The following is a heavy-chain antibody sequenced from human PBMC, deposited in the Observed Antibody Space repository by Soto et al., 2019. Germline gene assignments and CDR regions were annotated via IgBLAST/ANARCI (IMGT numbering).Heavy chain of an antibody. CDR3: ARDAIADKYYYYYMDV. CDR2: IWYDGSNK. V-gene: IGHV3-33*01. D-gene: IGHD6-13*01. CDR1: GFTFSSYG. Sequence: QVQLVESGGGGVQPGRSLRLSCAASGFTFSSYGMHWVRQAPGKGLEWVAVIWYDGSNKYYADSVKGRFTISRDNSKNTLYLQMNSLRAEDTAVYYCARDAIADKYYYYYMDVWGKGTTVTVSS. J-gene: IGHJ6*03.